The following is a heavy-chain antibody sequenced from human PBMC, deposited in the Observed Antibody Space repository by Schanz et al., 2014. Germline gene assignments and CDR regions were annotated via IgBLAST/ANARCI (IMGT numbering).Heavy chain of an antibody. V-gene: IGHV3-23*01. Sequence: EVQLLESGGGLVQPGGSLRLSCAASGFTFGDYAMTWVRQAPGKGLEWVSAINTGVNTYYADSVRGRFTMSRDNSKNTLYLQMNSLRAGDAAVYYCARGLIAAAGGAFDYWGQRTLVDVSA. D-gene: IGHD6-13*01. CDR2: INTGVNT. CDR1: GFTFGDYA. CDR3: ARGLIAAAGGAFDY. J-gene: IGHJ4*02.